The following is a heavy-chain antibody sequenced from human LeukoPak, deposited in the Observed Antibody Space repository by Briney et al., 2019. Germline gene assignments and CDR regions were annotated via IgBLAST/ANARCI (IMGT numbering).Heavy chain of an antibody. Sequence: SETLSLTCAVYGGSFSGYYWSWIRQPPGKGLEWIGYIYYSGSANYNPSLKSRVTISVDTSKNQFSLKLSSVTAADTAVYYCARIQLWPRGGYYFDYWGQGTLVTVSS. CDR1: GGSFSGYY. D-gene: IGHD5-18*01. J-gene: IGHJ4*02. V-gene: IGHV4-59*08. CDR2: IYYSGSA. CDR3: ARIQLWPRGGYYFDY.